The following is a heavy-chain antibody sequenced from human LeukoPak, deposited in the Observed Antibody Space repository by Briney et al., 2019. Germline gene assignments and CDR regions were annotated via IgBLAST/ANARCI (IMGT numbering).Heavy chain of an antibody. CDR2: INPNSGDT. Sequence: GASVKVSCKASGYTFTGYYMHWVRQAPGQGLEWMGWINPNSGDTNYAQKFQGRVTMTRDTSISTAYMELSRLRSDDTAVYYCARELVVPATPAGYYYYGMDVWGQGTTVTVSS. J-gene: IGHJ6*02. CDR3: ARELVVPATPAGYYYYGMDV. CDR1: GYTFTGYY. V-gene: IGHV1-2*02. D-gene: IGHD2-2*01.